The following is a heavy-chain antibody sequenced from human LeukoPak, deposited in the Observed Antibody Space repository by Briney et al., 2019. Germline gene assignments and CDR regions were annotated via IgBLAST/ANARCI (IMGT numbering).Heavy chain of an antibody. CDR3: ATDLYGAQGY. V-gene: IGHV1-24*01. Sequence: ASVKVSCKVSGYTLTELSMHWVRQAPGKGLEWMGGFDPEDGETIYAQKFQGRVTMTEETSTHTAYMELSSLRSEDTAVYYCATDLYGAQGYWGQGTLVTVSS. CDR2: FDPEDGET. CDR1: GYTLTELS. J-gene: IGHJ4*02. D-gene: IGHD4-17*01.